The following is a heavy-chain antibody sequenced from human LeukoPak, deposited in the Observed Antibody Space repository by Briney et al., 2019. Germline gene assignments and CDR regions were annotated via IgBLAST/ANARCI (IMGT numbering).Heavy chain of an antibody. J-gene: IGHJ3*01. V-gene: IGHV4-4*09. CDR2: IHTSGSN. CDR1: GVSISPYY. CDR3: ARLSAAVHLGAFDL. D-gene: IGHD3-3*01. Sequence: TETLSLTCAVSGVSISPYYWAWIRQPPGKGLEWIGYIHTSGSNNQYPSLKSRVTISVDKSKNHFSLRLTSVTAADTAVYYCARLSAAVHLGAFDLWGQGTMVTVSS.